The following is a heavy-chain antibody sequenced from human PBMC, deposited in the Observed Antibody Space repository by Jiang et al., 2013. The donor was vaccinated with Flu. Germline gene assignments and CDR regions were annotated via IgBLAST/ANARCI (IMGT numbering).Heavy chain of an antibody. CDR1: GFTFSSYA. CDR2: ISGSGGST. CDR3: TKISDYVWGSYRHFDY. Sequence: VQLLESGGGLVQPGGSLRLSCAASGFTFSSYAMSWVRQAPGRGLEWVSAISGSGGSTYYADSVKGRFTIPRDNSKNTLYLQMNSLRAEDTAVYYCTKISDYVWGSYRHFDYWGQGTLVTVSS. V-gene: IGHV3-23*01. D-gene: IGHD3-16*02. J-gene: IGHJ4*02.